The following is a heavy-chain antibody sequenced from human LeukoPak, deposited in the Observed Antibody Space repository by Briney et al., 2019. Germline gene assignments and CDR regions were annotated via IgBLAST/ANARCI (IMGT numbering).Heavy chain of an antibody. CDR3: ARDRYCTGGTCPRAYFDY. J-gene: IGHJ4*02. CDR2: ISDDGSNK. Sequence: GGSLRLSCAGAGFIFSDYALHWVRQAPGKGLGWVAVISDDGSNKYYADSVKGRFTISRDNSKNTLYLQMNSLRVEDTAVYYCARDRYCTGGTCPRAYFDYWGQGTLVTVSS. CDR1: GFIFSDYA. V-gene: IGHV3-30*04. D-gene: IGHD2-8*02.